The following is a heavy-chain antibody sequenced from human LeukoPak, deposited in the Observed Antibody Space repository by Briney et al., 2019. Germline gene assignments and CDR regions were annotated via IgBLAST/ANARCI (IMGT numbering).Heavy chain of an antibody. CDR3: ARDRAQYDILTGYYPVAFDI. Sequence: ASVKVSCKASGYTFTSYGISWVRQAPGQGLEWMGWISAYNGNTNYAQKLQGRVTMTTDTSTSTAYMELRSLRSDDTAVYYCARDRAQYDILTGYYPVAFDIWGQGTMVTVSS. J-gene: IGHJ3*02. D-gene: IGHD3-9*01. CDR1: GYTFTSYG. CDR2: ISAYNGNT. V-gene: IGHV1-18*01.